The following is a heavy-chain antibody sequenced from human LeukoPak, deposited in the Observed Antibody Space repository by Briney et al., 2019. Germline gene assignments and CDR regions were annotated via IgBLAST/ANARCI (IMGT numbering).Heavy chain of an antibody. V-gene: IGHV3-23*01. CDR2: ISGGGGNT. J-gene: IGHJ6*03. CDR1: GFTFQDYG. D-gene: IGHD2-15*01. CDR3: ARRAPVDYYYYYMDV. Sequence: GGTLRLSCAAFGFTFQDYGMSWVRQAPGRGLEWVSSISGGGGNTNYADYVKGRFTISRDNSKNTLYLQMNSLRADDTARYYCARRAPVDYYYYYMDVWGKGTTVTISS.